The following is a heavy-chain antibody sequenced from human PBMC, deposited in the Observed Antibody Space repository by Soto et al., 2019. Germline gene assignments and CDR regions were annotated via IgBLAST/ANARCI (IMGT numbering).Heavy chain of an antibody. V-gene: IGHV1-24*01. CDR1: GYTLTELS. CDR2: FDPEDGET. Sequence: QVQLVQSGAEVKKPGASVKVSCKVSGYTLTELSMHWVRQAPGKGLEWMGGFDPEDGETIYAQKFQGRVTMTEDTSTDTAYMELSSLRSEDTAVYYCATGPYYCSSTSCYPNYYYYYMDVWGKGTTVTVSS. J-gene: IGHJ6*03. D-gene: IGHD2-2*01. CDR3: ATGPYYCSSTSCYPNYYYYYMDV.